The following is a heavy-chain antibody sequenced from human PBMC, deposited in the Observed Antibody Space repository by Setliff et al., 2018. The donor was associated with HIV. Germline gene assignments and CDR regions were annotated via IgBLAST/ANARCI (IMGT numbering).Heavy chain of an antibody. V-gene: IGHV4-59*08. CDR2: IYYSGST. Sequence: SETLSLTCTVSGGSISSYYWSWIRQSPGKGLEWIGYIYYSGSTNYNPSLKSRVSTSVATSKNQFSLKLSSVTAADTAVYYCARGAYGSGSLYYMDVWGKGTTVT. CDR1: GGSISSYY. CDR3: ARGAYGSGSLYYMDV. J-gene: IGHJ6*03. D-gene: IGHD3-10*01.